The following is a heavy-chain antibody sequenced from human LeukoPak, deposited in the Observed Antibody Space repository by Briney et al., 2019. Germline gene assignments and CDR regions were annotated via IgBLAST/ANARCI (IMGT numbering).Heavy chain of an antibody. D-gene: IGHD4-17*01. Sequence: PSETLSLTCTVSGGSISSYYWSWIRQPPGKGLEWIGYIYYSGSTNYNPSLKCRVTISVDTSKNQFSLKLSSVTAADTAVYYCAREDYGLDYWGQGTLVTVSS. CDR1: GGSISSYY. CDR3: AREDYGLDY. J-gene: IGHJ4*02. CDR2: IYYSGST. V-gene: IGHV4-59*01.